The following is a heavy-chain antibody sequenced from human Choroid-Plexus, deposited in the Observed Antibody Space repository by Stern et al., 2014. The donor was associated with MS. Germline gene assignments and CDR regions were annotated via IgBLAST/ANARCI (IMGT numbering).Heavy chain of an antibody. CDR1: GFTFSNFG. V-gene: IGHV3-30*18. Sequence: VQLVESGGGVAQPGRPLILSCAASGFTFSNFGMHWVRQAPGKGLAWVALISYDGSYKYYADCVKGRFTIFRDNSKNSLYMHMNSLRAEDTAVYYCAKDRQWSTYFFDYWGQGSLVTVSS. CDR3: AKDRQWSTYFFDY. CDR2: ISYDGSYK. J-gene: IGHJ4*02. D-gene: IGHD2-15*01.